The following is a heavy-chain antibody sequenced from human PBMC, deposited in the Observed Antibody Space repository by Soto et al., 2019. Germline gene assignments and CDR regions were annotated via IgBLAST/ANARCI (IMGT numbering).Heavy chain of an antibody. CDR1: GFTFSSYA. J-gene: IGHJ4*02. CDR3: AKDYTVAADPSSVILFDY. Sequence: LRLSCSASGFTFSSYAVHWVRQPPGKGLEYVSAISSNGGSTYDADSVKGRFTISRDNSKNTLYLQMSSLRVEDTAIYYCAKDYTVAADPSSVILFDYWGQGALVTVSS. V-gene: IGHV3-64D*06. D-gene: IGHD2-15*01. CDR2: ISSNGGST.